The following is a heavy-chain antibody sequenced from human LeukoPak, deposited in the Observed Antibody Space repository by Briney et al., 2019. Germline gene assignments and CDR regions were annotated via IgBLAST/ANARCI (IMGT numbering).Heavy chain of an antibody. CDR2: INPNSGGT. Sequence: ASVKVSSKASSYTFTHYYMHWVRRAPGQGLEWMGWINPNSGGTNYAQKFQGRVTMTRDTSISTAYMELSRLRSDATAVYYCARGGWSLGYCSSSSCLDWFDPWGQGTLVTVSS. J-gene: IGHJ5*02. D-gene: IGHD2-2*01. CDR1: SYTFTHYY. CDR3: ARGGWSLGYCSSSSCLDWFDP. V-gene: IGHV1-2*02.